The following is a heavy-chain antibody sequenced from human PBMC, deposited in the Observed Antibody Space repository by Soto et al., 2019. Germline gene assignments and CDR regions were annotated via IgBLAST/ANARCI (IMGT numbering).Heavy chain of an antibody. D-gene: IGHD1-26*01. CDR2: IHAGGSLT. CDR3: AKHLGISYSGGLDN. CDR1: GFTFSNYI. Sequence: EVQLLESGGGLVQPGGSLRLSCAASGFTFSNYIMNWVRQVPGKGLEWVSAIHAGGSLTFYADSVKGRFTISRDDSRNTLYLQMNSLTAEDSAVYYCAKHLGISYSGGLDNWGQGTLITVSS. J-gene: IGHJ4*02. V-gene: IGHV3-23*01.